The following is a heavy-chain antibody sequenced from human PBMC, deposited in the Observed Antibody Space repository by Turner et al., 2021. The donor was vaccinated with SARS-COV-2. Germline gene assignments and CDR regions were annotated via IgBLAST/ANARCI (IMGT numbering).Heavy chain of an antibody. Sequence: QLQLQESGPGLVKPSETLSLTCTVSGDSISSYSWSWIRQPPGKGLEWIAYIYYSGSTNYNPSLKSRVTISVDTSKNQFSLKLSSVTAADTAVYYCARHHYYDSSGYYLPPFDYWGQGTLVTVSS. D-gene: IGHD3-22*01. CDR2: IYYSGST. CDR1: GDSISSYS. V-gene: IGHV4-59*08. CDR3: ARHHYYDSSGYYLPPFDY. J-gene: IGHJ4*02.